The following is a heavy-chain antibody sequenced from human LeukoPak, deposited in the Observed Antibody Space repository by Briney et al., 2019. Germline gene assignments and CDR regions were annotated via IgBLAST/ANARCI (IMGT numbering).Heavy chain of an antibody. Sequence: GRSLRLSCEAPGFTFSTYTLHWVRQAPGKGLDWVAVISSDGYNQYYADSVKGRFTISRDNFRDTLYLQMNSLRAEDTAVYYCARDSYGMDVWGQGTTVTVSS. CDR3: ARDSYGMDV. CDR2: ISSDGYNQ. J-gene: IGHJ6*02. V-gene: IGHV3-30-3*01. CDR1: GFTFSTYT.